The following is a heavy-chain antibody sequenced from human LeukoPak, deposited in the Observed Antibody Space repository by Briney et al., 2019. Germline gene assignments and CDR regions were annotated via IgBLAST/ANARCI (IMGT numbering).Heavy chain of an antibody. CDR2: IIPVFGTA. D-gene: IGHD6-6*01. CDR3: AKVGEYSSWRRSLDY. CDR1: GGTFSSYA. J-gene: IGHJ4*02. V-gene: IGHV1-69*01. Sequence: SVKVSCKASGGTFSSYAISWVRQAPGQGLEWMGGIIPVFGTANYAQKFQGRVTITADESTSTAYMELSSLRSEDTAVYYCAKVGEYSSWRRSLDYWGQGTLVTVSS.